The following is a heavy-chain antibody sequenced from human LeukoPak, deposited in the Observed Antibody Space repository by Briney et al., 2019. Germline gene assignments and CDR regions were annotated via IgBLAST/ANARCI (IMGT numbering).Heavy chain of an antibody. J-gene: IGHJ4*02. CDR2: IPYDGSNK. D-gene: IGHD6-13*01. CDR1: GFTFSSYG. CDR3: AKSRSSFFDY. Sequence: PGGSLRLSCAASGFTFSSYGMHWVRQAPGKGLEWVAVIPYDGSNKYYADSVKGRFTISRDNSKNTLYLQMNSLRAEDTAVYYCAKSRSSFFDYWGQGTLVTVSS. V-gene: IGHV3-30*18.